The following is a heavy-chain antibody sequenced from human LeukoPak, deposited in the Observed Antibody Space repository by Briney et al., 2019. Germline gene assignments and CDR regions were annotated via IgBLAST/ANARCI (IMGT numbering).Heavy chain of an antibody. D-gene: IGHD3-10*01. Sequence: GGSLRVSCAASGFTFTNAWMSWVRPAPGKGLQWVSAIIGSADSTYYADSVKGRFTISRDNSRNTLYLQMNSLRAEDTAVYYCAKDSAHSYYYGSGSYYQFWGQGTLVTVSS. CDR1: GFTFTNAW. J-gene: IGHJ4*02. V-gene: IGHV3-23*01. CDR3: AKDSAHSYYYGSGSYYQF. CDR2: IIGSADST.